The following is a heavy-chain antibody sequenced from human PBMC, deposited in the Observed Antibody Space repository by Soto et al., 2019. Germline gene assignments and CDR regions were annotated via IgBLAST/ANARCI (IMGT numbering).Heavy chain of an antibody. D-gene: IGHD3-3*01. J-gene: IGHJ6*02. CDR3: ARERRGFLEWSSPNNYYYYGMDV. V-gene: IGHV3-7*03. Sequence: PGGSLRLSCAASGFTFSIYWMSWVRHAPGKGLEWVANIKQDGSEKYYVDSVKGRFTISRDNAKNSLYLQMNSLRAEDTAVYYCARERRGFLEWSSPNNYYYYGMDVWGQGTTVTVSS. CDR2: IKQDGSEK. CDR1: GFTFSIYW.